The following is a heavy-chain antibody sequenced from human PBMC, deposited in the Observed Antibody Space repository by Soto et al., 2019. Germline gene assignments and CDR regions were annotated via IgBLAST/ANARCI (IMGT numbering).Heavy chain of an antibody. D-gene: IGHD5-12*01. CDR1: GGSFGGYY. V-gene: IGHV4-34*01. CDR3: PRGRWLRSSFDY. Sequence: QVQLQQWGAGLLKPSETLSLTCAVYGGSFGGYYWSWIRQPPGRGLEWIGEINHSGSTNYNPSLKSRVTISVDTSMNQFSLRLSSVTAADTAVYYCPRGRWLRSSFDYWGQGTLVTVSS. J-gene: IGHJ4*02. CDR2: INHSGST.